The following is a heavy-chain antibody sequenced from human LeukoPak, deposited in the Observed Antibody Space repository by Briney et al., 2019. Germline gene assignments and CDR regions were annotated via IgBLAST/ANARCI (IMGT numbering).Heavy chain of an antibody. V-gene: IGHV1-46*01. CDR3: ARDGNYYDSSGYYYFDY. D-gene: IGHD3-22*01. CDR2: INPSGDGT. CDR1: GYTFTSYY. Sequence: ASVKVSCKASGYTFTSYYMHWVRQAPGQGLEWMGIINPSGDGTRYAQKFQGRVTMTRDTSTSTVYMELSSLRSEDTAVYYCARDGNYYDSSGYYYFDYWGQGTLVTVSS. J-gene: IGHJ4*02.